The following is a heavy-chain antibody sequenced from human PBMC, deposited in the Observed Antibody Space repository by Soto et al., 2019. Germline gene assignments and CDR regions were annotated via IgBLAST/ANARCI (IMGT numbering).Heavy chain of an antibody. CDR3: ARDSIESITGTTSDY. CDR2: INPSGGST. CDR1: GYTFTSYY. D-gene: IGHD1-20*01. Sequence: ASVKVSCKASGYTFTSYYMHWVRQAPGQGLEWMGIINPSGGSTSYAQKFQGRVTMTRDTSTSTVYMELSSLRSEDTAVYYCARDSIESITGTTSDYWGQGTLVTVSS. V-gene: IGHV1-46*01. J-gene: IGHJ4*02.